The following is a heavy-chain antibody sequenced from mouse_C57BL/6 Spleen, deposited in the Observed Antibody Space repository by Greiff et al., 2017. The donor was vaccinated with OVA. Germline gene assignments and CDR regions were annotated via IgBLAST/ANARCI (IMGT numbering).Heavy chain of an antibody. CDR3: ARKEGDGYLDV. CDR2: IWSGGST. J-gene: IGHJ1*03. Sequence: VTLMESGPGLVQPSPSLSITCTVSGFSLTSYGVHWVRQSPGKGLEWLGVIWSGGSTDYNAAFISRLSISKDNSKSQVFFKMNSLQADDTAIYYCARKEGDGYLDVWGTGTTVTVSS. CDR1: GFSLTSYG. V-gene: IGHV2-2*01. D-gene: IGHD2-3*01.